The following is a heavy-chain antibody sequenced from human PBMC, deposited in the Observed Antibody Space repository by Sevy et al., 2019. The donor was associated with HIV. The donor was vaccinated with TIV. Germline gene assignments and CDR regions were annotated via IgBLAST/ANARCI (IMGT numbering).Heavy chain of an antibody. V-gene: IGHV3-48*01. D-gene: IGHD3-3*01. CDR3: ARDGNYDFWSGYND. J-gene: IGHJ4*02. CDR1: GFTFSSYS. Sequence: GGSLRLSCAASGFTFSSYSMSWVRQAPGKGLEWVSKISSSTTTIYYADSVKGRFTISRDNAKNSLYLQMNSLRAEDTALYYCARDGNYDFWSGYNDWGQGTLVTVSS. CDR2: ISSSTTTI.